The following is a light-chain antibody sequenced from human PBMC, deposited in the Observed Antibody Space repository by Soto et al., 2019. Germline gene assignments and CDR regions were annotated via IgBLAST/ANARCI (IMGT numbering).Light chain of an antibody. CDR2: AAS. CDR3: HQVYTSPQA. Sequence: IQTTQSPSSLSASVADRVTITCRASQSILAYLNWYQQKPGKAPQLLIYAASHLQSGVPARFSSSRSGIDFTLTIGTLPPEDYATYFCHQVYTSPQAFGQGTEVDIK. CDR1: QSILAY. V-gene: IGKV1-39*01. J-gene: IGKJ1*01.